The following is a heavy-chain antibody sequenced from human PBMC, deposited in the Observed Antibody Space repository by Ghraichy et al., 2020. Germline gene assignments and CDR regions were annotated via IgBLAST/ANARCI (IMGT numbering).Heavy chain of an antibody. V-gene: IGHV4-4*02. Sequence: SETLSLTCAVSGGSISSSNWWSWVRQPPGKGLEWIGEIYHSGSTNYNPSLKSRVTISVDKSKNQFSLKLSSVTAADTAVYYCARSRLYQLLYYYYGMDVWGQGTTVTVSS. J-gene: IGHJ6*02. CDR3: ARSRLYQLLYYYYGMDV. CDR2: IYHSGST. D-gene: IGHD2-2*02. CDR1: GGSISSSNW.